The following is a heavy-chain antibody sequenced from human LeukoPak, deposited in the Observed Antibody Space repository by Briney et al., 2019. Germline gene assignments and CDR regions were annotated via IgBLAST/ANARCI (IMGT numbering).Heavy chain of an antibody. D-gene: IGHD2-2*01. J-gene: IGHJ6*02. CDR2: ISAYNGNT. CDR3: ARDQDIVVVQDNDTYGMDV. CDR1: GYTFTGYY. Sequence: GASVKVSCKASGYTFTGYYMHWVRQAPGQGLEWMGWISAYNGNTNYAQKLQGRVTMTTDTSTSTAYMELRSLRSDDTAVYYCARDQDIVVVQDNDTYGMDVWGQGTTVTVSS. V-gene: IGHV1-18*04.